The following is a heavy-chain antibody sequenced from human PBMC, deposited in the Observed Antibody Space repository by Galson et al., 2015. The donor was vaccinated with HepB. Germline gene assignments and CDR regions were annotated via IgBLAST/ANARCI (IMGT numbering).Heavy chain of an antibody. CDR3: ARVLVGATYYYGMDV. V-gene: IGHV1-8*01. Sequence: SVKVSCKASGYTFTSYDINWVRQATGQGLEWVGSMNPNSGNTDYAQKLQGRVTLTRNTAISTAYMDLSSLTYEDTAVYYCARVLVGATYYYGMDVWGQGTTVTVSS. J-gene: IGHJ6*02. D-gene: IGHD1-26*01. CDR1: GYTFTSYD. CDR2: MNPNSGNT.